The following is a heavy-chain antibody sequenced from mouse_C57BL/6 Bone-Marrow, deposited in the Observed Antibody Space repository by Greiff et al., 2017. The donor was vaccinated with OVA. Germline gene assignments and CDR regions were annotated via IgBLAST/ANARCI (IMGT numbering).Heavy chain of an antibody. Sequence: VKLQESGAELARPGASVKLSCKASGYTFTSYGISWVKQRTGQGLEWIGEIYPRSGNTYYNEKFKGKATLTADKSSSTAYMELRSLTSEDSAVYFCALYDYDGAFDYWGQGTTLTVSS. V-gene: IGHV1-81*01. CDR3: ALYDYDGAFDY. D-gene: IGHD2-4*01. J-gene: IGHJ2*01. CDR1: GYTFTSYG. CDR2: IYPRSGNT.